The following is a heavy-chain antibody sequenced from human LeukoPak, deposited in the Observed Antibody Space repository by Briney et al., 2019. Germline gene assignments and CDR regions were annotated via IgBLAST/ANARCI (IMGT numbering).Heavy chain of an antibody. CDR2: IYYSGST. CDR1: GGSISSHY. Sequence: SETLSLTCTVSGGSISSHYWSWIRQPPGKGLEWIGYIYYSGSTNYNTSLRSRVTISVDTSKNQFSLKLSSVTAADTAVYYCARSARYYYDSSCYYPYYFDYWGQGTLVTVSS. J-gene: IGHJ4*02. V-gene: IGHV4-59*11. CDR3: ARSARYYYDSSCYYPYYFDY. D-gene: IGHD3-22*01.